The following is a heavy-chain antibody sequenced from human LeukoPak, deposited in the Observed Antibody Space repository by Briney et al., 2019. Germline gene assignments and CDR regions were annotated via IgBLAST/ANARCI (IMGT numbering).Heavy chain of an antibody. CDR3: ARAMSGYSYVLDY. CDR1: GFTFSSSS. D-gene: IGHD5-18*01. V-gene: IGHV3-53*01. Sequence: GGSLRLSCAASGFTFSSSSISWVRQAPGKGLEWVSVIYSDGITYYADSVKGRFTISRDNSKNTLYLQVNSLRVEDTAVYYCARAMSGYSYVLDYWGQGTLVTVSS. CDR2: IYSDGIT. J-gene: IGHJ4*02.